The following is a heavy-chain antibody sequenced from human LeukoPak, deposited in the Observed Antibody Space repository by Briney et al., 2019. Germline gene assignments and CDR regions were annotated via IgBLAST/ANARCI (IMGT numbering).Heavy chain of an antibody. D-gene: IGHD3-3*01. Sequence: ASVKVSCKASGYTFTGYYIHWVRQAPGQGLEWMGWINPNSGDTKYAQKFQGRVTVTRDTSITTAYMELSRLRSDDTAVYYCARVLLMNDFWSGSDYWGQGTLVTVPS. CDR3: ARVLLMNDFWSGSDY. CDR1: GYTFTGYY. J-gene: IGHJ4*02. V-gene: IGHV1-2*02. CDR2: INPNSGDT.